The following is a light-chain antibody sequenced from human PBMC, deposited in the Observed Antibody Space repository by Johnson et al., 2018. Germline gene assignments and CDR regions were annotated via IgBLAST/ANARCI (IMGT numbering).Light chain of an antibody. V-gene: IGLV1-51*02. Sequence: QSVLTQPHSVSAAPGQKVTISCSGSSSNIGNNYVSWYQQLPGTAPKLLIYENNKRPSGIPDRFSGSKSGTSATLGITGLQTGDEADYYCGTWDSSLSAGNVFGPWTKVPVL. J-gene: IGLJ1*01. CDR3: GTWDSSLSAGNV. CDR1: SSNIGNNY. CDR2: ENN.